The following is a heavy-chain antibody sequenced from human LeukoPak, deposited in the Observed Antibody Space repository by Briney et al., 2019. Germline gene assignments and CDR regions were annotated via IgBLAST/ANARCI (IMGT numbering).Heavy chain of an antibody. CDR2: ISSSGSGGNT. J-gene: IGHJ2*01. Sequence: PGGSLRLSCTASGFICSDYAMSWARQAPGKGLEWVAGISSSGSGGNTYYADSVKGRFTISRDTSKNILCLQMNTLRAEDTAIYYCAKDRTVGASYWYFDLWGRGTLVTVSS. CDR1: GFICSDYA. CDR3: AKDRTVGASYWYFDL. D-gene: IGHD1-26*01. V-gene: IGHV3-23*01.